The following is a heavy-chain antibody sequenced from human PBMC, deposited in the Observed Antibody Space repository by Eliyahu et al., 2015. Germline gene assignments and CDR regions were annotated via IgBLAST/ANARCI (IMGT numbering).Heavy chain of an antibody. J-gene: IGHJ4*02. CDR1: GXXFXSYG. Sequence: QVQLVQSGAEVKXPGASVKVSCXASGXXFXSYGISWVRQAPGQGLEWMGWISAYNGNTNYAQKLQGRVTMTTDTSTSTAYMELRSLRSDDTAVYYCARDNLWFGELLTFDYWGQGTLVTVSS. V-gene: IGHV1-18*01. CDR2: ISAYNGNT. CDR3: ARDNLWFGELLTFDY. D-gene: IGHD3-10*01.